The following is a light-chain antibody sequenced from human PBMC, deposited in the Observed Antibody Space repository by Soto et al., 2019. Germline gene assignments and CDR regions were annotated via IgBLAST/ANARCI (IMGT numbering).Light chain of an antibody. CDR1: SSEVGSYNR. CDR3: SLYISGSTYV. CDR2: GVN. J-gene: IGLJ1*01. V-gene: IGLV2-18*01. Sequence: QSALTQPPSVSGSPGQSVTISCTGTSSEVGSYNRLSWYQQPPGTAPKLIMHGVNTRPSGVPDRFSGSKSGSTASLTISGLQAEDEADYYCSLYISGSTYVFGTGTKVTVL.